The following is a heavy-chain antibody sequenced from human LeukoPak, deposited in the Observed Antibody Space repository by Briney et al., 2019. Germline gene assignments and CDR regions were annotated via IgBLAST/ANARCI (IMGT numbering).Heavy chain of an antibody. CDR1: GFTYSSYG. D-gene: IGHD2-2*01. V-gene: IGHV3-30*02. CDR3: ASQNIVPAAMLHWFDP. CDR2: IRYDGNNK. Sequence: PGGSLRLSWAASGFTYSSYGMHWVRQAPGKGLEWVTFIRYDGNNKYYADSVKGRFTIYRDNSKNTLYLQMNSLRAEDTAVYYCASQNIVPAAMLHWFDPWGQGTLVTVSS. J-gene: IGHJ5*02.